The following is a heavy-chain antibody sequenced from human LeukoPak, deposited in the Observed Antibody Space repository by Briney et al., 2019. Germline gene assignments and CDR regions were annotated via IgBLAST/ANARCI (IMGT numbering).Heavy chain of an antibody. CDR1: GFTNSSYS. CDR2: ISSSSSYI. J-gene: IGHJ4*02. CDR3: ARDSHYYDSSGYSDY. V-gene: IGHV3-21*01. Sequence: GGSLRLSCAASGFTNSSYSMNWVRQAPGKGLEWVSSISSSSSYIYYADSVKGRFTISRDNAKNSLYLQMNSLRAEDTAEYYCARDSHYYDSSGYSDYWGQGTLVTVSS. D-gene: IGHD3-22*01.